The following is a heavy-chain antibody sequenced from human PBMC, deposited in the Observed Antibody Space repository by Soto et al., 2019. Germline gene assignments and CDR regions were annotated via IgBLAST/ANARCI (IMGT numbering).Heavy chain of an antibody. J-gene: IGHJ6*02. CDR2: IIPIFGTA. V-gene: IGHV1-69*13. D-gene: IGHD6-6*01. CDR1: GGTFSSYA. CDR3: ARVDSSSDTLLRYYYYGMDV. Sequence: ASVKVSCKASGGTFSSYAISWLRQAPGQGLEWMGGIIPIFGTANYAQKFQGRVTITADESTSTAYMELSSLRSEDTAVYYCARVDSSSDTLLRYYYYGMDVWG.